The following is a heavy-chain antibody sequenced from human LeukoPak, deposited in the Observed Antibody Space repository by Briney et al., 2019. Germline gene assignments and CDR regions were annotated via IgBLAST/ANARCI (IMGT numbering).Heavy chain of an antibody. V-gene: IGHV3-64*01. CDR3: AIHDRREIP. J-gene: IGHJ5*02. Sequence: PGGSLRLPCVASGFSFDKFGMHWVRQAPGKGLEYVSSVSADESGKYYTKSVRGRFSISRDNSKNTMYLQLGNLRPDDMGIYYCAIHDRREIPWSRGTLVTVSS. D-gene: IGHD3-9*01. CDR1: GFSFDKFG. CDR2: VSADESGK.